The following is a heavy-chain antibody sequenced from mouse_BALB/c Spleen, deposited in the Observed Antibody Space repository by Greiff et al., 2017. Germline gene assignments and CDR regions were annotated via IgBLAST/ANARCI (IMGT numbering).Heavy chain of an antibody. V-gene: IGHV1-5*01. CDR1: GYTFTSYW. CDR3: TRSYDYDAAMDY. J-gene: IGHJ4*01. CDR2: IYPGNSDT. D-gene: IGHD2-4*01. Sequence: VQLQQSGTVLARPGASVKMSCKASGYTFTSYWMHWVKQRPGQGLEWIGAIYPGNSDTSYNQKFKGKAKLTAVTSTSTAYMELSSLTNEDSAVYYCTRSYDYDAAMDYWGQGTSVTVSS.